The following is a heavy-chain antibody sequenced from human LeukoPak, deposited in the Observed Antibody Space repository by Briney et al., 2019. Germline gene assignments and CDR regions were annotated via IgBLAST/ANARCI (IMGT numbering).Heavy chain of an antibody. Sequence: SETLSLTCTVSGGSISSYYWSWIRQPAGKGLEWIGRIYTSGSTNYSPSLKSRITMSINTSENQFSLKLSSVTAADTAVYYCARGRSGSTGWYGEHHYYYSMDVWGEGTTVTVSS. J-gene: IGHJ6*03. CDR2: IYTSGST. D-gene: IGHD6-19*01. CDR3: ARGRSGSTGWYGEHHYYYSMDV. CDR1: GGSISSYY. V-gene: IGHV4-4*07.